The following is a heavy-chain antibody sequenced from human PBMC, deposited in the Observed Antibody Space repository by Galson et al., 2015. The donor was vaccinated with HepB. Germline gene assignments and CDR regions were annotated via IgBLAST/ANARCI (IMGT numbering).Heavy chain of an antibody. CDR1: GGTFSSYT. CDR3: ARGGDDYGFERGAFDI. Sequence: SVKVSCKASGGTFSSYTISWVRQAPGQGLEWMGRIIPILGIANYAQKFQGRVTITADKSTSTAYMELSSLRSEDTAVYYCARGGDDYGFERGAFDIWGQGTMVTVSS. CDR2: IIPILGIA. V-gene: IGHV1-69*02. D-gene: IGHD4-17*01. J-gene: IGHJ3*02.